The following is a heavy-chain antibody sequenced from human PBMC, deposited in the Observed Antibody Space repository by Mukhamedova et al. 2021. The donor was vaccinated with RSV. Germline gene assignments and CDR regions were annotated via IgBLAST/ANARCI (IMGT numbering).Heavy chain of an antibody. V-gene: IGHV4-39*07. CDR3: AREDPRDV. J-gene: IGHJ6*02. CDR2: IYYSGST. Sequence: GLEWIGSIYYSGSTYYNPSLKSRVTISVDTSKNQFSLKLSSVTAADTVVYYCAREDPRDVWGQGTTVTVSS.